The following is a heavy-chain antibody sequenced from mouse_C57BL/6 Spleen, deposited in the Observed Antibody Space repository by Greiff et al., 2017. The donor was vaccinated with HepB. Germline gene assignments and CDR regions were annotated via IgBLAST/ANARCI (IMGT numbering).Heavy chain of an antibody. Sequence: QVQLQQPGAELVRPGSSVKLSCKASGYTFTSYWMHWVKQRPIQGLEWIGNIDPSDSETHYNQKFKDKATLTVDKSSSTAYMQLSSLTSEDSAVYDCARWGSSGLDWFAYWGQGTLVTVSA. CDR2: IDPSDSET. J-gene: IGHJ3*01. D-gene: IGHD3-2*02. V-gene: IGHV1-52*01. CDR1: GYTFTSYW. CDR3: ARWGSSGLDWFAY.